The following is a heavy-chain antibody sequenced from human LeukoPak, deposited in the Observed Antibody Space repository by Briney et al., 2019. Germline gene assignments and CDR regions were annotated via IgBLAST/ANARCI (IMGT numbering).Heavy chain of an antibody. D-gene: IGHD1-20*01. J-gene: IGHJ4*02. Sequence: EASVKVSCXASGYTFTSLDINWVRQAPGQGLEWMGWMNPNWGYTGYAQKFQARVTMTRDTSIDTAYMELSNLRSDDTAVYYCARGITQGFDHWGQGTLVTVSS. CDR3: ARGITQGFDH. CDR2: MNPNWGYT. CDR1: GYTFTSLD. V-gene: IGHV1-8*01.